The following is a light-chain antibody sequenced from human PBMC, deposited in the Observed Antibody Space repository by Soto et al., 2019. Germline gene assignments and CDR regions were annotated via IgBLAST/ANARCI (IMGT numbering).Light chain of an antibody. CDR1: RSDIGAYNF. Sequence: QSALTQPASVSGSPGQSITISCTGTRSDIGAYNFVSWYQQHPGEVPKLILYDDNVRPSGVSNRFSGSKSGNTASLTISGLQAEDEADYYCTSWTTSTTMIFGGGTQLTVL. CDR3: TSWTTSTTMI. J-gene: IGLJ2*01. V-gene: IGLV2-14*03. CDR2: DDN.